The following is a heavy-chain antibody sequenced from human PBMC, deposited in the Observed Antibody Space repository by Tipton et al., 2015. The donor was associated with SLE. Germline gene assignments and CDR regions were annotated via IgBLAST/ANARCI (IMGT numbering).Heavy chain of an antibody. CDR3: ARHLGSHNWNY. J-gene: IGHJ4*02. D-gene: IGHD1-20*01. Sequence: TLSLTCTVSGDYISGTTYSWAWIRQSPGKGLDWIGSVYYTGTTFYNPSLESRVTVSLDTSRNRFSLRLRSVTAADTAMYFCARHLGSHNWNYWGQGTLFIVSS. V-gene: IGHV4-39*01. CDR2: VYYTGTT. CDR1: GDYISGTTYS.